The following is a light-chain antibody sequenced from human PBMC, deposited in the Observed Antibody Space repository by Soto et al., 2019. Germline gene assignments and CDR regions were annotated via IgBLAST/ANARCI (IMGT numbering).Light chain of an antibody. CDR1: QSVSSSY. J-gene: IGKJ1*01. V-gene: IGKV3-20*01. Sequence: EILITQSPSTLSLSPGERATLSFRASQSVSSSYLAWYQQKPGQAPRLLIYGASSRATGIPDRFSGSGSGTDFTLTISRLEPEDFAVYYCQQYGSSWTFGQGTKVDIK. CDR3: QQYGSSWT. CDR2: GAS.